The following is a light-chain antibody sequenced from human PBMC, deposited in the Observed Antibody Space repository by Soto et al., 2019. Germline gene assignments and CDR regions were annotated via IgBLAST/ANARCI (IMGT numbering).Light chain of an antibody. CDR1: QGISNH. CDR2: DAS. V-gene: IGKV1-17*03. Sequence: DIQMTQSPSSMYAAAVDRFTITLRASQGISNHLVWFQQRPGKVPKRLIYDASSLQTGVPSRFSGSGSGTDFTLTISSLQPEDFATYYCLQHTNFPLTFGQGTRLEIK. J-gene: IGKJ5*01. CDR3: LQHTNFPLT.